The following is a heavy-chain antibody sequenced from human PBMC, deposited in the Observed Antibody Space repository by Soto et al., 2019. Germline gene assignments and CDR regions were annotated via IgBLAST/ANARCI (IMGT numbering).Heavy chain of an antibody. D-gene: IGHD3-3*01. V-gene: IGHV1-3*01. CDR1: GYTFTSYA. Sequence: QVQLVQSGAEVKKPGASVKVSCKASGYTFTSYAMHWVRQAPGQRLEWMGWINAGNGNTKYSQKFQGRVTITRDTSASTAYMELSSLRSEDTAVYYCARDWSGYNNWFDPWGQGTLVTVSS. J-gene: IGHJ5*02. CDR2: INAGNGNT. CDR3: ARDWSGYNNWFDP.